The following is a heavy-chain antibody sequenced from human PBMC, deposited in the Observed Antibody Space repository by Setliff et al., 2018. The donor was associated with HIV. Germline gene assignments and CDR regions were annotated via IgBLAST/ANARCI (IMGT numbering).Heavy chain of an antibody. D-gene: IGHD3-10*01. J-gene: IGHJ5*02. Sequence: PSETLSLTCTVSGGSISSYCWNWIQKSPGRGLEWIGFIFFSGSTKYNPSLQSRVTMSIDTSKNQFSLKLTSVTATDMAVYYCARRIDNSGSFPDKNWFDTWGQGSLVTVSS. CDR2: IFFSGST. V-gene: IGHV4-59*08. CDR1: GGSISSYC. CDR3: ARRIDNSGSFPDKNWFDT.